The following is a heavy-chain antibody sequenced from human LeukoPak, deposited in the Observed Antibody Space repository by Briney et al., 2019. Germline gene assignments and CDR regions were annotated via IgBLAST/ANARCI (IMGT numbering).Heavy chain of an antibody. CDR3: ARRAAFTYCGGDCYSPYYYGMDV. CDR1: GYTFTSYG. D-gene: IGHD2-21*02. V-gene: IGHV1-18*01. CDR2: ISAYNGNT. J-gene: IGHJ6*02. Sequence: GASVKVSCKASGYTFTSYGISWVRQAPGQGLEWMGWISAYNGNTNYAQKLQGRVTMTTDTSTSTAYMELRSLRSDDTAVYYCARRAAFTYCGGDCYSPYYYGMDVWGQGTTVTVSS.